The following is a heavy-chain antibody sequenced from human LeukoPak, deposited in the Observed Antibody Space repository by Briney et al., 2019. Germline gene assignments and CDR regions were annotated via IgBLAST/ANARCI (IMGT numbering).Heavy chain of an antibody. CDR3: ARDLFGRNTEYPRY. CDR2: IIPILGIA. J-gene: IGHJ4*02. CDR1: GGTFSSYA. D-gene: IGHD2-15*01. V-gene: IGHV1-69*04. Sequence: ASVTVSCKASGGTFSSYAISWVRQAPGQGLEWMGRIIPILGIANYAQKFQGRVTITADKSTSTAYMELSSLRSEDTAVYYCARDLFGRNTEYPRYWGQGTLVTVSS.